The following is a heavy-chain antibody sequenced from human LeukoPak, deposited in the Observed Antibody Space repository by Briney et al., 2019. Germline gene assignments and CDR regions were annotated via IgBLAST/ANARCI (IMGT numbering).Heavy chain of an antibody. V-gene: IGHV3-30*02. Sequence: GGSLRLSCAASGFTFSNYGMHWVRQSPGKGLEWVAFIRYGGNVQVYADSVKGRFTISRDNSKNTLYLQMNSLRAEDTAVYYCANPPTVTKIRFDSWGQGTLVTVSS. CDR1: GFTFSNYG. CDR2: IRYGGNVQ. CDR3: ANPPTVTKIRFDS. J-gene: IGHJ5*01. D-gene: IGHD4-17*01.